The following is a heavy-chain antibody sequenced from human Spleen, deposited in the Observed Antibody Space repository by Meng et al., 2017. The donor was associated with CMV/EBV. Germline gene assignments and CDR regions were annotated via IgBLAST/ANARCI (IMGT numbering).Heavy chain of an antibody. J-gene: IGHJ5*02. D-gene: IGHD4-11*01. CDR3: AREGGLGTTRIFDP. CDR1: GGTFSSYT. Sequence: SVKVSCKASGGTFSSYTISWVRQAPGQGLEWMGRIIPILGIANYAQRLQGRVTITTDESTNTAYMELRRLRYEDTAMYYCAREGGLGTTRIFDPWGQGTLVTVSS. CDR2: IIPILGIA. V-gene: IGHV1-69*16.